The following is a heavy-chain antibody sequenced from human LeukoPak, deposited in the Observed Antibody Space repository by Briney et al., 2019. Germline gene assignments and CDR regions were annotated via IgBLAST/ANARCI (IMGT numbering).Heavy chain of an antibody. CDR1: GFSLSTSGMC. Sequence: SGPALVKPTPPLTLTCTFSGFSLSTSGMCVSWIRQPPAKALEWLALIDWDDDKYYSTSLKTRLTISKDTSKNQVVLTMTNMDPVDTATYYCARINYYGSGSYYGGYFDYWGQGTLVTVSS. CDR2: IDWDDDK. CDR3: ARINYYGSGSYYGGYFDY. V-gene: IGHV2-70*01. J-gene: IGHJ4*02. D-gene: IGHD3-10*01.